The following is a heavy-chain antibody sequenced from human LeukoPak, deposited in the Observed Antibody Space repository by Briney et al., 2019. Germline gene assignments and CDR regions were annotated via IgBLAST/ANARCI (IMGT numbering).Heavy chain of an antibody. D-gene: IGHD5-18*01. Sequence: GGSLRLSCAASGFTFSSYAMSWVRQPPGKGLEWVSDISGSGGSTYYADSVKGRFTISRDNSKNTLYLQMNSLRAEDTAVYYCAKDRYSYGYRGDFDYWGQGTLVTVSS. CDR1: GFTFSSYA. CDR2: ISGSGGST. V-gene: IGHV3-23*01. CDR3: AKDRYSYGYRGDFDY. J-gene: IGHJ4*02.